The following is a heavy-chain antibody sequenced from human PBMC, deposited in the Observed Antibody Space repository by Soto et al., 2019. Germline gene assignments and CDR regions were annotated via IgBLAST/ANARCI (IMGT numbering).Heavy chain of an antibody. Sequence: ESGGGLVKPGGSLRLSCAASGFTFSDYYMSWIRQAPGKGLEWVSYISSSGSTIYYADSVKGRFTISRDNAKNSLYLQMNSLRAEDTAVYYCARGLIRDFWSGYYMSGASNHYYMDVWGKGTTVTVSS. V-gene: IGHV3-11*01. CDR2: ISSSGSTI. D-gene: IGHD3-3*01. CDR1: GFTFSDYY. CDR3: ARGLIRDFWSGYYMSGASNHYYMDV. J-gene: IGHJ6*03.